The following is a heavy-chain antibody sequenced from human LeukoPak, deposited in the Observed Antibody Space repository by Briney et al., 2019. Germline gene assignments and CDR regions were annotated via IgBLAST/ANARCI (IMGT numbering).Heavy chain of an antibody. CDR3: ARNRYYYGSGSYGVTNWFGP. CDR1: GGSISSSSYY. J-gene: IGHJ5*02. D-gene: IGHD3-10*01. V-gene: IGHV4-39*01. CDR2: IYYSGST. Sequence: PSETLSLTCTVSGGSISSSSYYWGWIRQPPGKGLEWIGSIYYSGSTYYNPSLKSRVTISVDTSKNQFSLKLSSVTAADTAMYYCARNRYYYGSGSYGVTNWFGPWGRGTLVTVSS.